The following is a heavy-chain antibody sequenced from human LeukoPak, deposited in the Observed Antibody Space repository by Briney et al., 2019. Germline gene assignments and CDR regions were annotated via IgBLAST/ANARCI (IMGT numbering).Heavy chain of an antibody. V-gene: IGHV1-18*04. CDR2: ISAYSGDT. D-gene: IGHD3-22*01. CDR3: AILPYYYDSSGYRVTDAFDI. J-gene: IGHJ3*02. Sequence: GASVKVSCKASGYSFSGYAISWVRQAPGQGLEWMGRISAYSGDTKYAQNFQGRLTMTTDTSTSTAYMELRSLRSDDTAVYYCAILPYYYDSSGYRVTDAFDIWGQGTMVTVSS. CDR1: GYSFSGYA.